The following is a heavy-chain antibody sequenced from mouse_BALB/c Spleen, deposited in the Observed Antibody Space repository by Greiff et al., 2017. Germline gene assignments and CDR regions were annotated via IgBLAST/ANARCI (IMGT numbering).Heavy chain of an antibody. CDR3: AREGSMDY. J-gene: IGHJ4*01. CDR2: ISNGGGST. Sequence: DVMLVESGGGLVQPGGSLKLSCAASGFTFSSYTMSWVRQTPEKRLEWVAYISNGGGSTYYPDTVKGRFTISRDNAKNTLYLQMSSLKSEDTAMYYWAREGSMDYWGQGTSVTVSS. CDR1: GFTFSSYT. V-gene: IGHV5-12-2*01.